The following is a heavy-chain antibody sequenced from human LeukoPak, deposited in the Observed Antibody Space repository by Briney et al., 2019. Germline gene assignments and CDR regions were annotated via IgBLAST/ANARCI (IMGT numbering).Heavy chain of an antibody. J-gene: IGHJ5*02. Sequence: SQTLSLTCTVSGGSISSGDYYWRWIRQPPGKGLEWIGYIHYSGSTYYNPSLKSRVTISVDTSKNQFSLKLSSVTAADTAVYYCARGRYGSGSSLWFDPWGQGTLVTVSS. V-gene: IGHV4-30-4*08. CDR1: GGSISSGDYY. CDR3: ARGRYGSGSSLWFDP. CDR2: IHYSGST. D-gene: IGHD3-10*01.